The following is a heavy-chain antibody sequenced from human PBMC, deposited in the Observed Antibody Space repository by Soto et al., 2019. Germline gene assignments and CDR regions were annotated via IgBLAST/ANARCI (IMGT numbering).Heavy chain of an antibody. CDR2: SYYSGTT. CDR1: GASISVHSYY. CDR3: AKGGSLSSRFLEWSQNCFDP. J-gene: IGHJ5*02. V-gene: IGHV4-39*07. D-gene: IGHD3-3*01. Sequence: SETLSLTCTVSGASISVHSYYWTWILQPPGKGLEWIGSSYYSGTTYFNPSLKSRVTISLDTSKNQFSLKLTSVTAADTAVYYCAKGGSLSSRFLEWSQNCFDPWGPGSLVTVSS.